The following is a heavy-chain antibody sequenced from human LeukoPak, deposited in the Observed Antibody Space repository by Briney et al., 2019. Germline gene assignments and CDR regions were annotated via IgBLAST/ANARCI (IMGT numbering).Heavy chain of an antibody. CDR1: GYTFTSYA. Sequence: PGASVKVSCKASGYTFTSYAMNWVRQAPGQGLEWMGWINTNTGNPTYAQGFTGRFVFSLDTSVSTAYLQISSLKAEDTAVYYCASGLGYSGYYYYYMDVWGKGTTVTVSS. CDR3: ASGLGYSGYYYYYMDV. V-gene: IGHV7-4-1*02. D-gene: IGHD5-12*01. J-gene: IGHJ6*03. CDR2: INTNTGNP.